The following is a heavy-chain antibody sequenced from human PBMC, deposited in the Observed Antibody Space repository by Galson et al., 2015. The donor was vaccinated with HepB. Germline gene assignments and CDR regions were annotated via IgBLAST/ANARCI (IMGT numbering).Heavy chain of an antibody. Sequence: SLRLSCAASGFTFRSYAMHWVRQAPGKGLEWVAFISYDGRNKYFPDSVKGRFTISRDNSRNTLYLQMNSLTVEDTAVYYCAYQKLEKVATYYFDYWGQGTLVTVSS. CDR2: ISYDGRNK. D-gene: IGHD1-1*01. V-gene: IGHV3-30*04. J-gene: IGHJ4*02. CDR1: GFTFRSYA. CDR3: AYQKLEKVATYYFDY.